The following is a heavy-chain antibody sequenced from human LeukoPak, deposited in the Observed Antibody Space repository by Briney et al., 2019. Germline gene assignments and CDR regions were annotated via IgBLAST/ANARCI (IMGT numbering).Heavy chain of an antibody. CDR2: IKEDGNEK. J-gene: IGHJ6*03. V-gene: IGHV3-7*01. Sequence: GGSLRLSCAASGLTFGSYWMNWVRQAPGKGLEWVANIKEDGNEKHYVDSVKGRFTVARDNAKNSLFLQMNSLRAEDAAIYYCSSGSHMDVWGKGTTVSVSS. CDR3: SSGSHMDV. CDR1: GLTFGSYW. D-gene: IGHD3-22*01.